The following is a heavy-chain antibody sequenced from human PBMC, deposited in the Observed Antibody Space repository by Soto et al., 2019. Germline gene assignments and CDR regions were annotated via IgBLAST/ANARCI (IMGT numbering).Heavy chain of an antibody. CDR2: IIPIFGTA. V-gene: IGHV1-69*13. CDR1: GGTFSSYA. Sequence: RASVKVSCKASGGTFSSYAISWVRQAPGQGLEWMGGIIPIFGTANYAQKFQGRVTITADESTSTAYMELSSLRSEDTAVYYCARDHGDYVFDYWGQGTLVTVSS. D-gene: IGHD4-17*01. J-gene: IGHJ4*02. CDR3: ARDHGDYVFDY.